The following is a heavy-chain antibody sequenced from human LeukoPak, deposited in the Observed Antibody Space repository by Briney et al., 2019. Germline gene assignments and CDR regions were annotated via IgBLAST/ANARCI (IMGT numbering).Heavy chain of an antibody. Sequence: PGRSLRLSCAASGFTFSSYGMHWVRQAPGKGLEWVAVISYDGSNKYYADSVKGRFTISRDNSKNTLYLQMNSLRAEDTAVYYCALTSGVVVAATALDYWGQGTLVTVSS. V-gene: IGHV3-30*03. J-gene: IGHJ4*02. D-gene: IGHD2-15*01. CDR3: ALTSGVVVAATALDY. CDR2: ISYDGSNK. CDR1: GFTFSSYG.